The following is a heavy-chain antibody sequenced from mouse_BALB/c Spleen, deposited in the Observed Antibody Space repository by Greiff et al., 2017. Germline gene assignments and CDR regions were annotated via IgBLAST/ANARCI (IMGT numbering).Heavy chain of an antibody. CDR1: GFTFSSYT. D-gene: IGHD2-4*01. Sequence: EVKLVESGGGLVKPGGSLKLSCAASGFTFSSYTMSWVRQTPEKRLAWVATISSGGSYTYYPDSVKGRFTISRDNAKNTLYLQMSSLKSEDTAMYYCARNYDYVYAMDYWGQGTSVTVSS. J-gene: IGHJ4*01. CDR2: ISSGGSYT. V-gene: IGHV5-6-4*01. CDR3: ARNYDYVYAMDY.